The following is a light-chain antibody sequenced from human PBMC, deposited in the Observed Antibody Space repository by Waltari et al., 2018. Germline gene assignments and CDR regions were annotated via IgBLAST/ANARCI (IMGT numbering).Light chain of an antibody. V-gene: IGKV1-39*01. CDR3: QQSKNAPLT. J-gene: IGKJ4*01. CDR1: KYISDY. Sequence: DIQMTQSPSSLSASVGDRVSIACRASKYISDYLNWYQQKPGKAPKLLISAASSLQSGVPSRFSGSGSGTVFTLTISNLQPEDFATYYCQQSKNAPLTFGGGTRVEI. CDR2: AAS.